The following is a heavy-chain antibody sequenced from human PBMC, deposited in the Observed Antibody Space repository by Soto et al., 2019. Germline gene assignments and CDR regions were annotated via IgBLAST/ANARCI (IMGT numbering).Heavy chain of an antibody. CDR3: ARGRYSGYDGIPYYYYGMDV. D-gene: IGHD5-12*01. Sequence: SVKVSCKASGGTFSSYAISWVRQAPGQGLEWMGGIIPIFGTANYAQKFQGRVTITADESTSTAYMELSSLRSEDTAVYYCARGRYSGYDGIPYYYYGMDVWGQGTTVTVSS. V-gene: IGHV1-69*13. J-gene: IGHJ6*02. CDR2: IIPIFGTA. CDR1: GGTFSSYA.